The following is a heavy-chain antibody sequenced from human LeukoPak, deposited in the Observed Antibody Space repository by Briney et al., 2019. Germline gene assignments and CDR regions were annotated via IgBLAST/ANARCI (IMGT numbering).Heavy chain of an antibody. CDR2: IKSKSDGGTT. D-gene: IGHD1-1*01. J-gene: IGHJ4*02. CDR3: TTDGGMYNWNDVVY. CDR1: GFTFNNAW. V-gene: IGHV3-15*01. Sequence: GGSLRLSCAASGFTFNNAWMSWGRPAPGKGVEWVGRIKSKSDGGTTDYAAPVKGRFTISRDDSKNTLFLQMNGLKTVDTAVYYCTTDGGMYNWNDVVYWGQGTLVTVSS.